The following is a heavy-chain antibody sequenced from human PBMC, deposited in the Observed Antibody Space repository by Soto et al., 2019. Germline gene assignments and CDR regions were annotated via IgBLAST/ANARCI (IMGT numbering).Heavy chain of an antibody. V-gene: IGHV3-33*01. D-gene: IGHD6-13*01. CDR1: GFTFSGYG. Sequence: GGSLRLSCAASGFTFSGYGMHWVRQAPGKGLEWVAVIWYDGSNKYYADSVKGRFTISRDNSKNTLYLQMNSLRAEDTAVYYCARGTAWQFLRAAASPLDYWGQGTLVTVSS. J-gene: IGHJ4*02. CDR2: IWYDGSNK. CDR3: ARGTAWQFLRAAASPLDY.